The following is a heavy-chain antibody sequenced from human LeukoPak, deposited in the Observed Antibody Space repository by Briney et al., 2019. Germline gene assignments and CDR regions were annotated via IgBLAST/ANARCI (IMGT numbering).Heavy chain of an antibody. D-gene: IGHD3-10*01. J-gene: IGHJ4*02. CDR3: ARGPRKGSGSYYSLFDY. CDR1: GGSFSGYY. V-gene: IGHV4-34*01. Sequence: PSETLSLTCAVYGGSFSGYYWSWLRQPPGKGLEWIGEINHSGSTNYKPSLKSRVTISVDTSKNQFSLKLSSVTAADTAVYYCARGPRKGSGSYYSLFDYWGQGTLVTVSS. CDR2: INHSGST.